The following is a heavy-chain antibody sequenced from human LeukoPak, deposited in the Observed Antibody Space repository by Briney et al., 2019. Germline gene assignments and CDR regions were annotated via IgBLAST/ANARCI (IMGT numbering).Heavy chain of an antibody. CDR3: ARRGVEMSAVRPDNWLDP. V-gene: IGHV4-59*08. Sequence: PSETLSLTCSVSGGSISSHYYNWIRQSPGKGLEWIGRISYSGSTNYNPSLQNRVTISIDTSKNQFSLRLTSVTAADTAVYYCARRGVEMSAVRPDNWLDPWGQGTLVTVSS. CDR2: ISYSGST. D-gene: IGHD5-24*01. CDR1: GGSISSHY. J-gene: IGHJ5*02.